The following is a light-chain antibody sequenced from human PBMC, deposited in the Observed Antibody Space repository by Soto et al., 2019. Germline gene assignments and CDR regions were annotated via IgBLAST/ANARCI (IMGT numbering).Light chain of an antibody. Sequence: QFVLTQPASVSGSPGQSITISCTGTSSGVGGYNYVSWYQQHPGKAPKLMIYDVSNRPSGVSNRFSGSKSGNTASLTISGLQAEEEADYYCSSYTSSSTYVFGTGTKVTVL. J-gene: IGLJ1*01. CDR2: DVS. CDR1: SSGVGGYNY. V-gene: IGLV2-14*01. CDR3: SSYTSSSTYV.